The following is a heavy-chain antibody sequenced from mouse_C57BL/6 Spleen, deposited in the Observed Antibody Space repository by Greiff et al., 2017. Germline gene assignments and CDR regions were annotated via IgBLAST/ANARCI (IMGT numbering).Heavy chain of an antibody. CDR1: GFNIKDYY. J-gene: IGHJ1*03. Sequence: DVKLVESGAELVKPGASVKLSCTASGFNIKDYYMHWVKQRTEQGLEWIGRIDPEDGETKYAPKFQGKATITADTSSNTAYLQLSSLTSEDTAVYYCAVRYYGSSYWYFDVWGTGTTVTVSS. D-gene: IGHD1-1*01. CDR3: AVRYYGSSYWYFDV. CDR2: IDPEDGET. V-gene: IGHV14-2*01.